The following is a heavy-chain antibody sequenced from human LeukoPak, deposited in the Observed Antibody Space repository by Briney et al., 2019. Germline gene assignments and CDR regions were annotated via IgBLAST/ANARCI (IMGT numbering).Heavy chain of an antibody. CDR2: ISSSGSTI. V-gene: IGHV3-48*03. CDR3: ARVGPITSKQGAFDI. D-gene: IGHD3-16*01. J-gene: IGHJ3*02. CDR1: GFTFSSHA. Sequence: PGGSLRLSCAASGFTFSSHAMHWIRQAPGKGLEWVSYISSSGSTIYYADSVKGRFTISRDNAKNSLYLQMNSLRAEDTAVYYCARVGPITSKQGAFDIWGQGTMVTVSS.